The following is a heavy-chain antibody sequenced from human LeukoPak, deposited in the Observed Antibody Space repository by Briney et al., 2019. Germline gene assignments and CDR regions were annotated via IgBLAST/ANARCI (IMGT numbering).Heavy chain of an antibody. Sequence: PGGSLRLSCAASGFTFSSYSMNWLRQAPGKGLEWVSYISSSSSTIYYADSVKGRFTISRDNAKNSLYLQMNSLRAEDAAVYYCARGIAAAAETEGYWGQGTLVTVSS. CDR2: ISSSSSTI. V-gene: IGHV3-48*01. D-gene: IGHD6-13*01. CDR3: ARGIAAAAETEGY. J-gene: IGHJ4*02. CDR1: GFTFSSYS.